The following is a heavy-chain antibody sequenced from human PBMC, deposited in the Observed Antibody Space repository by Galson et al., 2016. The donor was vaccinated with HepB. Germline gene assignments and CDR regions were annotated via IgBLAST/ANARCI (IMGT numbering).Heavy chain of an antibody. V-gene: IGHV3-53*05. CDR1: GLPVSNDY. Sequence: SLRLSCAAYGLPVSNDYMSWVRQAPGKGLKWVSVSYGDGRTYYAESVKGRFTISRDNSRKTLSLQMNSLKTEDTAIYYCAREPYSSSWYVRGVDSWGQGTLVTVSS. CDR3: AREPYSSSWYVRGVDS. CDR2: SYGDGRT. D-gene: IGHD6-13*01. J-gene: IGHJ4*02.